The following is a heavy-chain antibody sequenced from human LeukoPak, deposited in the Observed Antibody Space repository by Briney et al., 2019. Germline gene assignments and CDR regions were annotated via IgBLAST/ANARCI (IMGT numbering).Heavy chain of an antibody. CDR3: ARVLGWSGYFYFDY. CDR1: GDSVSSNSAA. J-gene: IGHJ4*02. D-gene: IGHD3-3*01. V-gene: IGHV6-1*01. CDR2: TYYRSKWYN. Sequence: SQTLSLTCAISGDSVSSNSAAWNWIRQSPSRGLEWLGRTYYRSKWYNDYAVSVKSRITINPDTSKNQFSLKLSSVTAADTAVYYCARVLGWSGYFYFDYWGQGTLVTVSS.